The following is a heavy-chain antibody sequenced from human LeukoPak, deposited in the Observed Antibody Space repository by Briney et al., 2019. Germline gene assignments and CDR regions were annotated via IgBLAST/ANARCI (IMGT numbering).Heavy chain of an antibody. Sequence: ASVEVSCKASGYTFTGYYIHWVRQAPGQGLEWMGWINPNSGGTNYAQKFQGRVTMTRDTSISTAYMELSRLRSDDTAVYYCARQGSGWYYFDYWGQGTLVTVSS. CDR2: INPNSGGT. J-gene: IGHJ4*02. V-gene: IGHV1-2*02. CDR1: GYTFTGYY. CDR3: ARQGSGWYYFDY. D-gene: IGHD6-19*01.